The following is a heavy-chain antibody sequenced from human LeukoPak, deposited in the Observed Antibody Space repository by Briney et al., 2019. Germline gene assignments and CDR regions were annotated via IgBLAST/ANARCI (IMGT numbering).Heavy chain of an antibody. D-gene: IGHD2-21*02. CDR3: VRRTASDF. J-gene: IGHJ4*02. Sequence: SGGYLRPSCAASGFTFTSYVMSWVRQAPGKGLEWVASVGGGGDYTYYSDSVKGRLTISRDNSENTVYLQMKSLRAEDTAVYYCVRRTASDFWGQGALVTVSS. V-gene: IGHV3-23*01. CDR2: VGGGGDYT. CDR1: GFTFTSYV.